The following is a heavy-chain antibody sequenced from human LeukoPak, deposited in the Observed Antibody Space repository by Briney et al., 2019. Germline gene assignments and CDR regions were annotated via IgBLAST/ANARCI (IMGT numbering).Heavy chain of an antibody. CDR3: ARANSLMFRGVITYFDS. V-gene: IGHV3-48*02. J-gene: IGHJ4*02. CDR1: GFTFSSYG. CDR2: ISDSSAII. Sequence: QPGGSLRLSCAASGFTFSSYGMNWVRQARGKGLDYVAYISDSSAIIYYGDSVKGRFTVSRDNAKNSLYLQMNRLRDEDTAVYFCARANSLMFRGVITYFDSWGQGTLVTVSS. D-gene: IGHD3-10*01.